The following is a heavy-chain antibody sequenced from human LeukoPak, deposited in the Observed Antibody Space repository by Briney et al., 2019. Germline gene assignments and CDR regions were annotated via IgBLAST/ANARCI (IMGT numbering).Heavy chain of an antibody. Sequence: GGSLRLSCAASGFTFSSYAMSWVRQAPGKGLEWVSAISGSGGSTYYADSVKGRFTISRDNSKNTLYLQMNSLRAEDTAVYYCARDRTLVGATQNDYYYGMDVWGQGTTVTVSS. CDR3: ARDRTLVGATQNDYYYGMDV. D-gene: IGHD1-26*01. CDR1: GFTFSSYA. J-gene: IGHJ6*02. CDR2: ISGSGGST. V-gene: IGHV3-23*01.